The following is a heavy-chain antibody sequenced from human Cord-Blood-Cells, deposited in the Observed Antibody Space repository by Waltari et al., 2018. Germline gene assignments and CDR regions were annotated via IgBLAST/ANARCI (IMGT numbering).Heavy chain of an antibody. CDR3: ARAPTNAYYYYYGMDV. Sequence: SGPGLVKPSETLSLTCAVSGYSISSGYYWGWIRQPPGKGLEWIGSIYHSGSTDYNPSLKSRVTISVDTSKNQFSLKLSSVTAADTAVDYCARAPTNAYYYYYGMDVWGQGTTVTVSS. CDR2: IYHSGST. V-gene: IGHV4-38-2*01. CDR1: GYSISSGYY. J-gene: IGHJ6*02.